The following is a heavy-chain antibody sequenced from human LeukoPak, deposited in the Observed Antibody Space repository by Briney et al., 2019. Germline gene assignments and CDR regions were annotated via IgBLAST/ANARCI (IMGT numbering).Heavy chain of an antibody. V-gene: IGHV4-30-4*08. CDR3: AREPYYDILTGYYKRHYYYGMDV. J-gene: IGHJ6*02. CDR2: IYYSGST. D-gene: IGHD3-9*01. Sequence: SETLSLTCTVSGVSISSYHWSWIRQPPGKGLEWIGYIYYSGSTYYNPSLKSRVTISVDTSKNQFSLKLSSVTAADTAVYYCAREPYYDILTGYYKRHYYYGMDVWGQGTTVTVSS. CDR1: GVSISSYH.